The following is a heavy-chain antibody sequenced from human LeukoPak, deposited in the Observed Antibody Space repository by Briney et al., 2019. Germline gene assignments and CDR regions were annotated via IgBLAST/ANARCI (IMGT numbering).Heavy chain of an antibody. J-gene: IGHJ6*03. Sequence: GGSLRLSCAASGFTFSSYGMHWVRQAPGKGLEWVAVISYDGSNKYYADSVKGRFTISRDNSKNTLYLQMNSLRAEDTAVYYCAKDRRLELERRGGGYYYYYMDVWGKGTTVTVSS. CDR2: ISYDGSNK. CDR3: AKDRRLELERRGGGYYYYYMDV. V-gene: IGHV3-30*18. D-gene: IGHD1-1*01. CDR1: GFTFSSYG.